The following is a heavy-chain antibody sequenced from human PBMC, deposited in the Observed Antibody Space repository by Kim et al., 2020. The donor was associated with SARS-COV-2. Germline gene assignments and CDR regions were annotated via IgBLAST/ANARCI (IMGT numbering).Heavy chain of an antibody. CDR3: ARDGVDP. CDR2: RSEK. J-gene: IGHJ5*02. Sequence: RSEKSYVDSVKGRFTISRDNAKNSLYLQMNSLRAEDTAVYYCARDGVDPWGQGTLVTVSS. V-gene: IGHV3-7*03.